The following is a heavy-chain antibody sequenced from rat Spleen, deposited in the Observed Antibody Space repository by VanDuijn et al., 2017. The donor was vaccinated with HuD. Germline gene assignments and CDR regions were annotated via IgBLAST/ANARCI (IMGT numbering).Heavy chain of an antibody. J-gene: IGHJ4*01. Sequence: EVQLVETGGGLVQPGRSLKLSCVASGFTFSNYWMYWIRQAPGKGLEWVSSINTDGGSTYYLDSVKGRFTISRDNAENTVYLQMNSLRSEDTATYYCAKDKVGGYVMDAWGQGSSVTVSS. CDR3: AKDKVGGYVMDA. CDR1: GFTFSNYW. D-gene: IGHD1-11*01. V-gene: IGHV5-58*01. CDR2: INTDGGST.